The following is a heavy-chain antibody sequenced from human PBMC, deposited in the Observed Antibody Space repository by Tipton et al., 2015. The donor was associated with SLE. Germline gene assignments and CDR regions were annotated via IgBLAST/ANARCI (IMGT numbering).Heavy chain of an antibody. Sequence: TLSLTCTVSGGSMSSGGYYWSWIRHHPGKGLEWIGYIYSSGNTYHNPSLKSRVMLSLDKSNNKFSLRLSSVTAADTAVYYCASEILRDYGSAWGPDYWGQGTLVTVSS. CDR3: ASEILRDYGSAWGPDY. D-gene: IGHD6-19*01. CDR2: IYSSGNT. V-gene: IGHV4-31*03. CDR1: GGSMSSGGYY. J-gene: IGHJ4*02.